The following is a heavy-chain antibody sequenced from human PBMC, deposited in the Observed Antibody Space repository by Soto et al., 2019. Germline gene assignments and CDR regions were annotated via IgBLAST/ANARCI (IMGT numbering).Heavy chain of an antibody. V-gene: IGHV1-18*01. J-gene: IGHJ6*02. CDR2: ISAYNGNT. D-gene: IGHD3-9*01. Sequence: ASVKVSCKASGYTFTSYGISWVRQAPGQGLEWMGWISAYNGNTNYAQKLQGRVTMTTDTSTSTAYMGLRSLRSDDTAVYYCARHRANYDILTGSDSYYYYGMDVWGQGTTVTVSS. CDR3: ARHRANYDILTGSDSYYYYGMDV. CDR1: GYTFTSYG.